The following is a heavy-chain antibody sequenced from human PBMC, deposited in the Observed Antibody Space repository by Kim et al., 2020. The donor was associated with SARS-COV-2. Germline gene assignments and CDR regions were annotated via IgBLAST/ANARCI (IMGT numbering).Heavy chain of an antibody. D-gene: IGHD2-15*01. V-gene: IGHV3-23*01. Sequence: GGSLRLSCAASGFTFSSYAMSWVRQAPGKGLEWVSAISGSGGSTYYADSVKGRFTISRDNSKNTLYLQMNSLRAEDTAVYYCAKDGYCSGGSCYGKSDYWGQGTLVTVSS. CDR2: ISGSGGST. J-gene: IGHJ4*02. CDR1: GFTFSSYA. CDR3: AKDGYCSGGSCYGKSDY.